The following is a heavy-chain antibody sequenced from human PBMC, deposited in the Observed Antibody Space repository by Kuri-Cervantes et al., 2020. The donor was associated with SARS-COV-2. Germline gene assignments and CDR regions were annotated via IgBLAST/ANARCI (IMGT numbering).Heavy chain of an antibody. CDR3: ARCRGSYDYSNYYYYYYGMDV. V-gene: IGHV1-69*06. CDR2: IIPIFGTA. CDR1: GYTFTSYA. Sequence: SVKVSCKASGYTFTSYAMHWVRQAPGQGLEWMGGIIPIFGTANYAQKFQGRVTITADKSTSTAYMELSSLRSEDTAVYYCARCRGSYDYSNYYYYYYGMDVWGQGTTVTVSS. D-gene: IGHD4-11*01. J-gene: IGHJ6*02.